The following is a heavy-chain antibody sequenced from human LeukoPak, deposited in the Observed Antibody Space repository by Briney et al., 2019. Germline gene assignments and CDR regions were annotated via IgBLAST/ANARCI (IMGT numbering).Heavy chain of an antibody. CDR3: ARDIYGNQLLHAVGY. CDR1: GGSISSDY. V-gene: IGHV4-59*12. J-gene: IGHJ4*02. CDR2: IYYSGST. Sequence: PSETLSLTCTVSGGSISSDYWSWIRQPPGKGLEWIGYIYYSGSTNYNPSLKSRVTISVDRSKNQFSLKLSSVTAADTAVYYCARDIYGNQLLHAVGYWGQGTLVTVSS. D-gene: IGHD2-2*01.